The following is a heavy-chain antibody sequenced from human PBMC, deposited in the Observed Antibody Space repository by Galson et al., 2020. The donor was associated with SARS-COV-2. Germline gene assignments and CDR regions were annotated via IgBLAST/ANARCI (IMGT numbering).Heavy chain of an antibody. D-gene: IGHD1-1*01. Sequence: GESLKISCAASGFSFSTYSMNWVRQAPGKGLEWVSYISSSSAIYYADSVKGRFTISRDNARNSLYLQMNSLRDDDTAVYYCARDKAERTSNWFDPWGQGTLVIVSS. V-gene: IGHV3-48*02. CDR1: GFSFSTYS. CDR2: ISSSSAI. CDR3: ARDKAERTSNWFDP. J-gene: IGHJ5*02.